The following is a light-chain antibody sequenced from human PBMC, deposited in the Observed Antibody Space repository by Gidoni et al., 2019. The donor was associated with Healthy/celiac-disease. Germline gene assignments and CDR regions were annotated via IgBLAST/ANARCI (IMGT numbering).Light chain of an antibody. CDR3: SSYTSSSTLV. Sequence: QSALTQPASVSRSPGQSITISCTGTSSDDGGYHSVYWYQQHPVKAPKLMIYDASNRPPVASTRFSGSTSGNTASLTISGLQDANEADYYCSSYTSSSTLVFGGGTKLTVL. CDR2: DAS. J-gene: IGLJ2*01. V-gene: IGLV2-14*01. CDR1: SSDDGGYHS.